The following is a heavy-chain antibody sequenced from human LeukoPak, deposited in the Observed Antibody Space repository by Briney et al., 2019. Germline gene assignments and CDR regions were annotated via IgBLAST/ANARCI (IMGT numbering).Heavy chain of an antibody. V-gene: IGHV3-23*01. Sequence: AGRSLRPSCAPSEFTFSSYAMSWVRQAPGKGLKWVSAISGSGSGTYYADSVKGRFTISRDNSKNTLYLQMNSLRAEDTAVYYCAKEMTYYYDMDVWGQGTTVTVSS. CDR3: AKEMTYYYDMDV. J-gene: IGHJ6*02. CDR2: ISGSGSGT. CDR1: EFTFSSYA.